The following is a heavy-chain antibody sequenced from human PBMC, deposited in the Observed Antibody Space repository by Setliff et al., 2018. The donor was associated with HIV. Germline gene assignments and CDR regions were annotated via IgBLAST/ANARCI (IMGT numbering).Heavy chain of an antibody. D-gene: IGHD1-26*01. Sequence: ASETLSLTCTVSGDSITRGSYYWSWIPQPAGKGLEWIGHIYTSGKTHYSPSLKSRITISADTSKSQLSLNLSSVTAADTAVYYCARAAYSGTYLWEPATDLWGRGTLVTVSS. V-gene: IGHV4-61*09. CDR2: IYTSGKT. CDR1: GDSITRGSYY. CDR3: ARAAYSGTYLWEPATDL. J-gene: IGHJ2*01.